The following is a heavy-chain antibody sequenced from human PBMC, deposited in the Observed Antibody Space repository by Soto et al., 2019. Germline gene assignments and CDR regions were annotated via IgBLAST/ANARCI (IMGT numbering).Heavy chain of an antibody. Sequence: ASVKVSCKASEYNITSYVMHWEGQAPGQSLEWIGWSNDHHDHTKYSQKFQDRVTITRDTSANTAYMELSRLRSEDTAVYYCARALQGPYYLEYWGLGALVTVSS. V-gene: IGHV1-3*01. CDR3: ARALQGPYYLEY. CDR2: SNDHHDHT. J-gene: IGHJ4*02. CDR1: EYNITSYV. D-gene: IGHD4-4*01.